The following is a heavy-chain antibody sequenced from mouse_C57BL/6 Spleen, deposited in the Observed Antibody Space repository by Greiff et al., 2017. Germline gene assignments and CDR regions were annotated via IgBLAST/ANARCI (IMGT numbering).Heavy chain of an antibody. CDR1: GYSFTDYN. CDR2: INPNYGTT. CDR3: ARHGSSYIAWFAY. J-gene: IGHJ3*01. V-gene: IGHV1-39*01. Sequence: VQLKQSGPELVKPGASVKISCKASGYSFTDYNMNWVKQSNGKSLEWIGVINPNYGTTSYNQKFKGKATLPVDQSSSTAYLQLHSRTSADSSVYYCARHGSSYIAWFAYWGQGTLVTVSA. D-gene: IGHD1-1*01.